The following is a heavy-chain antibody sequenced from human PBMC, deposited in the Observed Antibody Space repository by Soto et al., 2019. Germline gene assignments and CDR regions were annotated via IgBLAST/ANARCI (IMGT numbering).Heavy chain of an antibody. CDR2: ISGSGSST. CDR1: GFIFSNYG. J-gene: IGHJ4*02. CDR3: AKTPLRTGPFDY. V-gene: IGHV3-23*01. D-gene: IGHD4-17*01. Sequence: EVQLLDSGGGLVQPGESLKLSCAASGFIFSNYGMSWVRQAPGKGLEWVSTISGSGSSTYYADSVKGRFTISRDNSQSMLYLQNGLRAEDTAFYYCAKTPLRTGPFDYWGQGTLVTVSS.